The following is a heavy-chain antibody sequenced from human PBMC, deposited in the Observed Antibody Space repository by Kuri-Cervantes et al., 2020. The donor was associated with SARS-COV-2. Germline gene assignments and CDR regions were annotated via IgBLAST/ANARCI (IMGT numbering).Heavy chain of an antibody. CDR1: GFTVSSNY. Sequence: GGALRLSCVASGFTVSSNYMTWVRLAPGKGLDWVSILYSGGSAVYADSVKGRFTISRDNAKNTLYLQLNSLGAEDTAVYYCARGGVVTADWYFDLWGRGTLVTVSS. D-gene: IGHD2-21*02. J-gene: IGHJ2*01. V-gene: IGHV3-66*01. CDR2: LYSGGSA. CDR3: ARGGVVTADWYFDL.